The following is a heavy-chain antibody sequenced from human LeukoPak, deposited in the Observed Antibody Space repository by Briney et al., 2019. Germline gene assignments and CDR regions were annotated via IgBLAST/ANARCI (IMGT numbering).Heavy chain of an antibody. D-gene: IGHD6-13*01. CDR3: ARDHIAAAGYYYGMDV. CDR2: ISSSSSYI. Sequence: GGSLRLSCAASGFTFSSYSMNWVRQAPGKGLEWVSSISSSSSYIYYADSVKGRFTISRDNAKNSLYLQMNSLRAEDTAVYYCARDHIAAAGYYYGMDVWGQGTTVTVSS. V-gene: IGHV3-21*01. CDR1: GFTFSSYS. J-gene: IGHJ6*02.